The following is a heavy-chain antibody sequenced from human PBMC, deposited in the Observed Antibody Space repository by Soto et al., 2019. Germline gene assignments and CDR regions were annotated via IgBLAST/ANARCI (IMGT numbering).Heavy chain of an antibody. V-gene: IGHV1-18*01. D-gene: IGHD4-17*01. CDR2: ISAYNGNT. CDR3: ARSTTGTADSAYYFDY. Sequence: ASVKVSCKASGYTFTSYGISWVRQAPGQGLEWMGWISAYNGNTNYAQKLQGRVTMTTDTSTSTAYMELRSLRSDDTAVYYCARSTTGTADSAYYFDYWGQGTLVTVSS. CDR1: GYTFTSYG. J-gene: IGHJ4*02.